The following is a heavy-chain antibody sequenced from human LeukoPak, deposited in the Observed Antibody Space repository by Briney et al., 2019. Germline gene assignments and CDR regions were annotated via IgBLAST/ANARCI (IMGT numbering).Heavy chain of an antibody. CDR3: ARAPYSSSWRGAFDI. CDR2: INWNGGST. V-gene: IGHV3-20*04. D-gene: IGHD6-13*01. J-gene: IGHJ3*02. Sequence: PGGSLRLSCAASGFTFDDYGMSWVRQAPGKGLEWVSGINWNGGSTGYADSVKGRFTISRDNAKNSLYLQMNSLRAEDTALYYCARAPYSSSWRGAFDIWGQGTMVTVSS. CDR1: GFTFDDYG.